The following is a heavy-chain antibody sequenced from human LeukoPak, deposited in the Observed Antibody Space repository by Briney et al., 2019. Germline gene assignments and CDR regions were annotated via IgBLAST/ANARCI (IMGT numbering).Heavy chain of an antibody. J-gene: IGHJ6*03. D-gene: IGHD3-16*01. V-gene: IGHV4-39*07. CDR1: GVSISSSSYY. CDR2: IYYSGST. CDR3: ARDQRGGRYYYYYYYMDV. Sequence: SETLSLTCTVSGVSISSSSYYWVWIRQPPGKGLEWIGSIYYSGSTYYNPSLKSRVTISIDTSKNQFSLKLSSVTAADTAVYYCARDQRGGRYYYYYYYMDVWGKGTTVTVSS.